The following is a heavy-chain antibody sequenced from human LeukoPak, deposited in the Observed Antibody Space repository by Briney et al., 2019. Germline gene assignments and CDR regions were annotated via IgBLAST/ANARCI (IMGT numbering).Heavy chain of an antibody. CDR2: INPNSGGT. CDR3: AISVYYDLQFDY. Sequence: GASVKVSCKASGYTFTVYYMHWVRQAPGQGLEWMGWINPNSGGTNYAQKFQGRVTMTRDTSISTAYMELRRLRSDDTAVYYCAISVYYDLQFDYWGQGTLVTVSS. V-gene: IGHV1-2*02. D-gene: IGHD3-22*01. J-gene: IGHJ4*02. CDR1: GYTFTVYY.